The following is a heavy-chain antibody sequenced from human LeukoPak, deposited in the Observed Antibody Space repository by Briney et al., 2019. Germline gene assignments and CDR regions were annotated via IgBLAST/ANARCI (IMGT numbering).Heavy chain of an antibody. D-gene: IGHD3-16*01. CDR3: TTENFFLDVCGSYD. J-gene: IGHJ4*02. Sequence: MSGGSLRLSCAASGFTFSNAWMSWVRQAPGKGLEWVGRIKSKTDGATTDYGAPVIGRFTISRDDSKTTLYLQMNRLKPENTAVYSCTTENFFLDVCGSYDWGQGTLVTVSS. V-gene: IGHV3-15*01. CDR1: GFTFSNAW. CDR2: IKSKTDGATT.